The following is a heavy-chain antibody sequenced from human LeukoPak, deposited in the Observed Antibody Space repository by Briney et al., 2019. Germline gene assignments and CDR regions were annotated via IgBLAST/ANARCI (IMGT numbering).Heavy chain of an antibody. V-gene: IGHV1-8*03. CDR3: ARRVSLGDAFDI. D-gene: IGHD1-26*01. CDR1: GYTFTGYY. CDR2: MNPNSGNT. Sequence: ASVKVSCKASGYTFTGYYMHWVRQATGQGLEWMGWMNPNSGNTGYAQKFQGRVTITRNTSISTAYMELSSLRSEDTAVYYCARRVSLGDAFDIWGQGTMVTVSS. J-gene: IGHJ3*02.